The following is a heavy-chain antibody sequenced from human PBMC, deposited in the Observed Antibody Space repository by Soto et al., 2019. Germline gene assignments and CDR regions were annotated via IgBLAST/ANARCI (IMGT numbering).Heavy chain of an antibody. CDR3: ARVKADDYGMDV. Sequence: SETLSLTCAVYGGSFSGYYWSWIRQPPGKGLEWIGEINHSGSTNYNPSLKSRVTISVDTSKNQFSLKLSSGTAADTAVYYCARVKADDYGMDVWGQGTTVTVSS. CDR2: INHSGST. J-gene: IGHJ6*02. D-gene: IGHD2-15*01. CDR1: GGSFSGYY. V-gene: IGHV4-34*01.